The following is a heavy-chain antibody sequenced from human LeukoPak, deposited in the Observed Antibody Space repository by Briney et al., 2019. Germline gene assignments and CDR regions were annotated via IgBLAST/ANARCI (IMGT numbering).Heavy chain of an antibody. CDR1: GGSFSGYY. J-gene: IGHJ3*02. CDR2: INHSGST. D-gene: IGHD4-17*01. CDR3: ARVGYYGGSFDI. Sequence: SETLSLTCAVYGGSFSGYYWSWIRQLPGKGLEWIGEINHSGSTNHNPSLKSRVTISVDTSKNQFSLKLSSVTAADTAVYYCARVGYYGGSFDIWGQGTMVTVSS. V-gene: IGHV4-34*01.